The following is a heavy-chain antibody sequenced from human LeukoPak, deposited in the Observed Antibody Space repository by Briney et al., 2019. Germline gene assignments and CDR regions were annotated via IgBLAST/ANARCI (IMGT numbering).Heavy chain of an antibody. CDR1: GFTFSSYA. CDR2: ISGSGGST. J-gene: IGHJ5*02. CDR3: ARGVYSRNWFDP. D-gene: IGHD6-13*01. Sequence: GRSLRLSCAASGFTFSSYAMSWVRQAPGKGLEWVSVISGSGGSTYYADSVKGRFTISRDNSKNTLYLQMNSLRAEDTAVYYCARGVYSRNWFDPWGQGTLVTVSS. V-gene: IGHV3-23*01.